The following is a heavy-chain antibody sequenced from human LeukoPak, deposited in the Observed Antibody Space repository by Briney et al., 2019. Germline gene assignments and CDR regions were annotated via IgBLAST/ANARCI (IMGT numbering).Heavy chain of an antibody. Sequence: GGSLRLSCAASGFTVSTYYMIWVRQAPGKGLEWVSVIHSGGSTHYADSVKGRFTISRDNSKNTLYLQMNSLRAEDTAVYYCARGLGYCSGDSCYGYGMDVWGQGTTVTVSS. V-gene: IGHV3-53*05. CDR1: GFTVSTYY. CDR3: ARGLGYCSGDSCYGYGMDV. CDR2: IHSGGST. J-gene: IGHJ6*02. D-gene: IGHD2-15*01.